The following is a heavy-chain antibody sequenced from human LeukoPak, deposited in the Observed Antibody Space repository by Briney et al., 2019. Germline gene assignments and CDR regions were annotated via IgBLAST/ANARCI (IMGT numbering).Heavy chain of an antibody. D-gene: IGHD3-10*01. CDR2: IDRSSTYI. J-gene: IGHJ5*02. Sequence: PGGSLRLSCAASGFTFSTYTMTWVRQAPGKGLEWVSSIDRSSTYISYADSVKGRFTISRDNAKNSLYLQMNSLRAEDTALYYCAKDLTLVRGVSTWGQGTLVTVSS. V-gene: IGHV3-21*04. CDR3: AKDLTLVRGVST. CDR1: GFTFSTYT.